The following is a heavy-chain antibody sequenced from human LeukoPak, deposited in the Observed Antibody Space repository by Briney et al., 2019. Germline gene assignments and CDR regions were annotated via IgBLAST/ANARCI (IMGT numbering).Heavy chain of an antibody. Sequence: PGGSLRLSCAASGFTFSDYYMSWIRQAPGKGLEWVSYISSSGSTIYYADSVKGRFTISRDNAKNSLYLQMNSLRAEDTAVYYCAREPLGYCSGGSCPGGFDIWGQGTMVTVSS. D-gene: IGHD2-15*01. CDR2: ISSSGSTI. J-gene: IGHJ3*02. CDR3: AREPLGYCSGGSCPGGFDI. V-gene: IGHV3-11*01. CDR1: GFTFSDYY.